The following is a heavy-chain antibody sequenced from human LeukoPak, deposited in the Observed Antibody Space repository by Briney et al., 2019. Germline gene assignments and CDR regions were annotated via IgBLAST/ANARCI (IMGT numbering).Heavy chain of an antibody. CDR1: GGSFSSSSYY. D-gene: IGHD3-10*01. V-gene: IGHV4-39*01. Sequence: PSETLSLTCAVYGGSFSSSSYYWGWIRQPPGKGLEWIGSIYYSGSTYYNPSLKSRVTISVDTSKNQFSLKLSSVTAADTAVYYCARLAYYSYAFDIWGQGTMVTVSS. CDR3: ARLAYYSYAFDI. CDR2: IYYSGST. J-gene: IGHJ3*02.